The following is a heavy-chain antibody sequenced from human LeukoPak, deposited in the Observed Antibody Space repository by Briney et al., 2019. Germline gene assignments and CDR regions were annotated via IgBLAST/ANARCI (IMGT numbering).Heavy chain of an antibody. Sequence: PGGSLRLSCAASGVTFSNAWMSWVRQAPGKGLEWGGRIKSKTEGGTTDYAAPVKGRLTISRDDSKNTLYLQMNSLKTEDTAVYYCTTNNGYDEDYWGQGTLVTVSS. V-gene: IGHV3-15*01. CDR3: TTNNGYDEDY. D-gene: IGHD5-12*01. CDR1: GVTFSNAW. J-gene: IGHJ4*02. CDR2: IKSKTEGGTT.